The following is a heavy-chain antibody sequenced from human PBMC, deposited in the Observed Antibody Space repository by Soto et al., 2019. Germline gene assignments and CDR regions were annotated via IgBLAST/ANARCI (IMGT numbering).Heavy chain of an antibody. V-gene: IGHV3-23*01. CDR1: GFTFSSYA. D-gene: IGHD5-12*01. CDR3: AKDGRDGYNLGYYGMDV. J-gene: IGHJ6*02. Sequence: GGSLRLPCAASGFTFSSYAMSGVGQAPGKGLDWVAAISGIGGSTYYADSVKGRLTISRDNSKNTLYLQMNSLRAEDTAVYYCAKDGRDGYNLGYYGMDVWGQGTTVTVSS. CDR2: ISGIGGST.